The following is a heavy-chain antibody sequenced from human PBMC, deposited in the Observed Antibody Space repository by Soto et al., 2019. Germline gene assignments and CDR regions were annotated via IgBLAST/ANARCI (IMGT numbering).Heavy chain of an antibody. Sequence: PGGPLRLSCAASGFTFSSYAMHWVRQAPGKGLEWVAVISYDGSNKYYADSVKGRFTISRDNSKNTLYLQMNSLRAEDTAVYYCARGDSSGYYYIDYYYGMDVWGQGTTVTVSS. CDR3: ARGDSSGYYYIDYYYGMDV. V-gene: IGHV3-30-3*01. D-gene: IGHD3-22*01. CDR1: GFTFSSYA. CDR2: ISYDGSNK. J-gene: IGHJ6*02.